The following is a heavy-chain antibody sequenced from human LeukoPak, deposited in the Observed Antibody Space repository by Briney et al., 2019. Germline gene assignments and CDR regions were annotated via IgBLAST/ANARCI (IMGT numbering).Heavy chain of an antibody. Sequence: ASVKVSCKASGYTFTTYDISWVRQAPGQGLEWMGRIIPILGIANYAQKFQGRVTITADKSTSTAYMELSSLRSEDTAVYYCAREAGCSGGSCYFDYWGQGTLVTVSS. CDR3: AREAGCSGGSCYFDY. D-gene: IGHD2-15*01. CDR2: IIPILGIA. CDR1: GYTFTTYD. V-gene: IGHV1-69*04. J-gene: IGHJ4*02.